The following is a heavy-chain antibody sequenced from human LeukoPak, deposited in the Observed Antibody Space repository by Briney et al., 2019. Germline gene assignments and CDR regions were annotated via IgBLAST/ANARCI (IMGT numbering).Heavy chain of an antibody. CDR2: IYYSGSI. CDR1: GGSINFYY. Sequence: SETLSLTCTVSGGSINFYYWSWIRQSPGKGLEWIGNIYYSGSINYNPSLKSRVTISVDTSKNQFSLILSSVTAADTAVYYCARALGYYDFWSGSSSPFNWFDPWGQGTLVTVSS. D-gene: IGHD3-3*01. J-gene: IGHJ5*02. V-gene: IGHV4-59*01. CDR3: ARALGYYDFWSGSSSPFNWFDP.